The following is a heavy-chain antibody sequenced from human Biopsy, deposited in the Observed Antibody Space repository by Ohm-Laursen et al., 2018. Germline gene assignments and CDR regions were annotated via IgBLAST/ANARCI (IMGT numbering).Heavy chain of an antibody. J-gene: IGHJ5*02. V-gene: IGHV1-69*01. CDR2: IIGIFRTA. CDR1: GGTFSSSA. Sequence: ESSVKVSCKASGGTFSSSAITWVRQAPGQGLEWMGGIIGIFRTAHYAQKFQGRVTITADEFMSTAYMELSSLRSEDTAVYYCARGGGYNWNNGWFDPWGQGTLATVSS. D-gene: IGHD1/OR15-1a*01. CDR3: ARGGGYNWNNGWFDP.